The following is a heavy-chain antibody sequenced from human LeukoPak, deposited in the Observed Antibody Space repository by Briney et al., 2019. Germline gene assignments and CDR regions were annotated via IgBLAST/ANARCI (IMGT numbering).Heavy chain of an antibody. CDR3: AKTTTGYSSGRFPGWPVDY. J-gene: IGHJ4*02. D-gene: IGHD6-19*01. CDR2: VYPGGFT. Sequence: GGSLRLSCAVSGFTVTSNYMSWVRQAPGKGLEWVSVVYPGGFTYHADSVKGRFTISRDTSKNTVYLQMNSLRAEDTAVYYCAKTTTGYSSGRFPGWPVDYWGQGTLVTVSS. V-gene: IGHV3-66*01. CDR1: GFTVTSNY.